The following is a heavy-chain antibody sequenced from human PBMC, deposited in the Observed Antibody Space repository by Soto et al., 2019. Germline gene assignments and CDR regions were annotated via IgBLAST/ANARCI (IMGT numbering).Heavy chain of an antibody. J-gene: IGHJ6*02. D-gene: IGHD1-1*01. CDR2: ITYEGTNK. Sequence: QEQLVESGGGVVQPGRSLRLSCAASGFIFANYGMHWVRQALGKGLEWVALITYEGTNKYYADAVKGRFTISRDNAKNMVSLQMDSLRAEDTAVYYCAKARGANNWANYYGLDVWGQGTTVTVSS. V-gene: IGHV3-30*18. CDR1: GFIFANYG. CDR3: AKARGANNWANYYGLDV.